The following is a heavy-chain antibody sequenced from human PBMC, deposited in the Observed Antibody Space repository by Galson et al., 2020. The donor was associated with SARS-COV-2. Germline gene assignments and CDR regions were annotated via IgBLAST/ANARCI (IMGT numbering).Heavy chain of an antibody. D-gene: IGHD1-20*01. J-gene: IGHJ4*02. CDR3: ATAFAITGTTLVDY. Sequence: ASVTVSCQVSGYTLTELSMHWVRQAPGQGLEWMGGFDPEDGETIYAQKFQGRVTMTEDTSTDTAYMELSSLRSEDTAVYYCATAFAITGTTLVDYWGQGTLVTVSS. CDR2: FDPEDGET. V-gene: IGHV1-24*01. CDR1: GYTLTELS.